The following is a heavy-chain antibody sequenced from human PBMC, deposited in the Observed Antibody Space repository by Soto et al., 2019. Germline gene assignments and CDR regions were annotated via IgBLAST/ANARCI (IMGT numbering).Heavy chain of an antibody. Sequence: SETLSLTCTVSGGSITTGGYYWSWIRQLPGKGLEWIGHRYYSESTYYNPSLKSRVSISLDTSKSQFSLKLSFVTAADTAMYYCARTKCSGGSCYSWSLDYWGQGTPVTVSS. D-gene: IGHD2-15*01. J-gene: IGHJ4*02. V-gene: IGHV4-31*03. CDR2: RYYSEST. CDR1: GGSITTGGYY. CDR3: ARTKCSGGSCYSWSLDY.